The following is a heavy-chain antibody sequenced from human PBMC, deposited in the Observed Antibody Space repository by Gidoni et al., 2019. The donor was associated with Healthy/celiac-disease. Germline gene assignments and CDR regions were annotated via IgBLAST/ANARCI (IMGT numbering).Heavy chain of an antibody. D-gene: IGHD6-19*01. CDR1: GYTFTGYY. V-gene: IGHV1-2*02. CDR3: ARVSAVAGPTGNWFDP. J-gene: IGHJ5*02. CDR2: INPNSGGT. Sequence: QVQLVQSGAEVKKPGASVKVSCKASGYTFTGYYMHWVRQAPGQGLEWMGWINPNSGGTNYAQKFQGRVTMTRDTSISTAYMELSRLRSDDTAVYYCARVSAVAGPTGNWFDPWGQGTLVTVSS.